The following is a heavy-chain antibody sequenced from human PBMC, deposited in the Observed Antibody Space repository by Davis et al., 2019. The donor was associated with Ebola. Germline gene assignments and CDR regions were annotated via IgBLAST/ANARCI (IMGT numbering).Heavy chain of an antibody. CDR2: ISYDGSNK. D-gene: IGHD3-22*01. J-gene: IGHJ3*02. CDR1: GFTFSSYG. V-gene: IGHV3-30*12. CDR3: ARDHYDSSGYGFDI. Sequence: SCTASGFTFSSYGMHWVRQAPGKGLEWVAVISYDGSNKYYADSVKGRFTISRDNSKNTLYLQMNSLRDEDTAVYYCARDHYDSSGYGFDIWGQGTMVTVSS.